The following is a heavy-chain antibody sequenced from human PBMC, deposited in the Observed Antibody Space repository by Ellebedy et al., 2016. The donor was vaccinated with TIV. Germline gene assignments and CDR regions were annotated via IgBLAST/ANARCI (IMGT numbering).Heavy chain of an antibody. CDR1: GYTFTGYY. CDR3: ARDLGMSQGGMDV. J-gene: IGHJ6*02. D-gene: IGHD1-14*01. Sequence: AASVKVSCKASGYTFTGYYMHWVRQAPGQGLEWMGWINPNSGGTNYAQKFQGWVTMTRDTSISTAYMELSRLRSDDTAVYYCARDLGMSQGGMDVWGQGTTVTVSS. CDR2: INPNSGGT. V-gene: IGHV1-2*04.